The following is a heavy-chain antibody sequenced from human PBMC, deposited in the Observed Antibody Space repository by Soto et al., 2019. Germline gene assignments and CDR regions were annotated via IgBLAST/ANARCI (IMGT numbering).Heavy chain of an antibody. CDR1: GGSVSSGSYY. CDR3: ARDRYSSGWERKFDY. V-gene: IGHV4-61*01. J-gene: IGHJ4*02. Sequence: LSLTCTVSGGSVSSGSYYWSWIRQPPGKGLEWIGYIYYSGSTNYNPSLKSRVTISVDTSKNQFSLKLSSVTAADTAVYYCARDRYSSGWERKFDYWGQGTLVTVSS. CDR2: IYYSGST. D-gene: IGHD6-19*01.